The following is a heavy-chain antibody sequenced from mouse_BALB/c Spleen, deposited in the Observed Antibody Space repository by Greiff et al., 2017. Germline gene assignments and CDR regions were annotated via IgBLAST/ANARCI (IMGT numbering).Heavy chain of an antibody. CDR1: GYSFTGYY. J-gene: IGHJ2*01. CDR3: ARSGGYDEGAYFDY. Sequence: VQLKESGPELVKPGASVKISCKASGYSFTGYYMHWVKQSHVKSLEWIGRINPYNGATSYNQNFKDKASLTVDKSSSTAYMELHSLTSEDSAVYYCARSGGYDEGAYFDYWGQGTTLTVSS. D-gene: IGHD2-2*01. CDR2: INPYNGAT. V-gene: IGHV1-31*01.